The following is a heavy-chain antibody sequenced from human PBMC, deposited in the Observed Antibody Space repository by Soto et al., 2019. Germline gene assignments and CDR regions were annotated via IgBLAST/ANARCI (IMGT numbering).Heavy chain of an antibody. J-gene: IGHJ4*02. CDR3: AKEPGYSSSWSDY. D-gene: IGHD6-13*01. Sequence: QVQLVESGGGVVQPGRSLRLSCAASGFTFSSYGMHWVRQAPGKGLEWVAVISYDGSSKNYADSVKGRFTISRDNSKNPLYLQMNSLRAEDTAVYYCAKEPGYSSSWSDYWGQGTLVTVSS. CDR1: GFTFSSYG. CDR2: ISYDGSSK. V-gene: IGHV3-30*18.